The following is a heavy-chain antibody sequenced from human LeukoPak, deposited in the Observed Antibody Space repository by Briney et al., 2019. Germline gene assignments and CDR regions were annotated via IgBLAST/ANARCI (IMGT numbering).Heavy chain of an antibody. CDR1: GFTFSGYW. D-gene: IGHD1-26*01. CDR3: AREIRGSPNSYYFDY. CDR2: IHPDGSET. Sequence: GGSLRLSCEGSGFTFSGYWMGWVRQAPGKGPEWVANIHPDGSETSYVDSVKGRFTTSRDNAKNSLYLQMNSLRAEDTAVYYCAREIRGSPNSYYFDYWGQGTLVTVSS. J-gene: IGHJ4*02. V-gene: IGHV3-7*01.